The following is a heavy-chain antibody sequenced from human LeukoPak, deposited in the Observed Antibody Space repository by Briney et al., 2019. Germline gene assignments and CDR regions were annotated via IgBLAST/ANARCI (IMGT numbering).Heavy chain of an antibody. CDR2: IKQDGSEK. J-gene: IGHJ5*02. CDR1: GFTFSSYW. CDR3: ARDNVVVPAATRACWFDP. Sequence: GGSLRLSCAASGFTFSSYWMSWVRQAPGKGLEWVANIKQDGSEKYYVDSVKGRFTISRDNAKNSLYLQMNSLRAEDTAVYYCARDNVVVPAATRACWFDPWGRGTLVTVSS. D-gene: IGHD2-2*01. V-gene: IGHV3-7*03.